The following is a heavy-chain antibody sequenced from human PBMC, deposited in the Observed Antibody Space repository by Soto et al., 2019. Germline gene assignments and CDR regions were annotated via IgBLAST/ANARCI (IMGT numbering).Heavy chain of an antibody. J-gene: IGHJ6*02. CDR3: TTGGPGGSGSYYNPEYYYGMDV. Sequence: GGSLRLSCAASGFTFSNAWMNWVRQAPGKGLEWVGRIKSKTDGGTTDYAAPVKGRFTISRDDSKNTLYLQMNSLKTEDTAVYYCTTGGPGGSGSYYNPEYYYGMDVWGQGTTVTVSS. CDR1: GFTFSNAW. CDR2: IKSKTDGGTT. D-gene: IGHD3-10*01. V-gene: IGHV3-15*07.